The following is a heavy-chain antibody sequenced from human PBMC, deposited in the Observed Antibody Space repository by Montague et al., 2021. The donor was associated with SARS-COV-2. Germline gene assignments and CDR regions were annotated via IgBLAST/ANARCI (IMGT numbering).Heavy chain of an antibody. J-gene: IGHJ4*02. D-gene: IGHD4-23*01. CDR3: ARWDPQSLTLIGLRGKSASDY. CDR2: INHSGTTNY. CDR1: GGSFSGHY. Sequence: SETLSLTCAVYGGSFSGHYWTWIRQSPGKGLEWIVEINHSGTTNYNFNPSLRSRVTISVDTSKSQFSLKSSAVTAADTGVYYCARWDPQSLTLIGLRGKSASDYWGQGTLVTVSS. V-gene: IGHV4-34*01.